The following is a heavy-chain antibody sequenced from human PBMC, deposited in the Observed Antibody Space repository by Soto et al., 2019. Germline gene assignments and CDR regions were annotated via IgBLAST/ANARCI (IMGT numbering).Heavy chain of an antibody. J-gene: IGHJ5*02. D-gene: IGHD1-26*01. CDR2: ITGRGDST. V-gene: IGHV3-23*01. CDR1: GFPFSDHA. CDR3: AKDLYVQPPSGWFDP. Sequence: GGSLRLSCAASGFPFSDHAMHWVRQTPGKGLEWVSAITGRGDSTYYADSVKGRFTISRDNSKSTLYLQMMSLRAEDAAVYYCAKDLYVQPPSGWFDPWGQGTVVTVSS.